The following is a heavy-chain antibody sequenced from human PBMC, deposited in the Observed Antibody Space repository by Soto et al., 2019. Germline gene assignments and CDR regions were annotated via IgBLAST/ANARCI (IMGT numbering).Heavy chain of an antibody. Sequence: AGGSLRLSCAASGFTFSSYAMSWVRQAPGKGLEWVSAISGSGGSTYYADSVKGRFTISRDNSKNTLYLQMNSLRAEDTAVYYCAKGKSYGDYTIFDYWGQGTLVTVSS. CDR1: GFTFSSYA. V-gene: IGHV3-23*01. CDR2: ISGSGGST. J-gene: IGHJ4*02. D-gene: IGHD4-17*01. CDR3: AKGKSYGDYTIFDY.